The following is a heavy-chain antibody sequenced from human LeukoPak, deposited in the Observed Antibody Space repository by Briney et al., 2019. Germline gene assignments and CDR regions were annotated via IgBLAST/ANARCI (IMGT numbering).Heavy chain of an antibody. CDR1: GASISNYY. CDR2: IYYSGST. CDR3: ARDNYSNYLGGYFDY. J-gene: IGHJ4*02. Sequence: SETLSLTCTVSGASISNYYWSWIRQPPGKGLEWIGYIYYSGSTNYNPSLKSRVTISVDTSKHQFSLKLSSVTAADTAVYYCARDNYSNYLGGYFDYWGQGTLVTVSS. D-gene: IGHD4-11*01. V-gene: IGHV4-59*01.